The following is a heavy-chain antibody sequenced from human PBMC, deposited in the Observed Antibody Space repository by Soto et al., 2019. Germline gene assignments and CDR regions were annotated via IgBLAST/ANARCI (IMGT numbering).Heavy chain of an antibody. CDR1: GFTVSSNY. CDR2: IYSGGST. CDR3: AGLCSGGSCYKGP. Sequence: PGGSLRLSCAASGFTVSSNYMSWVRQAPGKGLEWVSVIYSGGSTYYADSVKGRFTISRDNAKNSLYLQMNSLRAEDTAVYYCAGLCSGGSCYKGPWGQGTLVTVPQ. D-gene: IGHD2-15*01. V-gene: IGHV3-66*01. J-gene: IGHJ5*02.